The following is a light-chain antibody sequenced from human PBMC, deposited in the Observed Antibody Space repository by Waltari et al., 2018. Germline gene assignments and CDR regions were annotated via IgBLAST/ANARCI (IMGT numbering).Light chain of an antibody. Sequence: DIVVTPSPLSLPVTSGAPAPIPCRSSPSLLYSNGYHYLDWYLQRPGQSPQLLIYWGSGRASGVPDRFSGSGSGTDFTLKISRVESEDVGVYYCMQSLQIPITFGQGTRLEI. V-gene: IGKV2-28*01. CDR3: MQSLQIPIT. J-gene: IGKJ5*01. CDR2: WGS. CDR1: PSLLYSNGYHY.